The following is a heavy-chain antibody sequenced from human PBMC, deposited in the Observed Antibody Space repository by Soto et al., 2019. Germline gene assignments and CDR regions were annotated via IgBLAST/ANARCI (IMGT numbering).Heavy chain of an antibody. CDR3: ARLLYDRSGYYDSDY. CDR1: GGSISSTSYY. Sequence: SETLSLTCSVSGGSISSTSYYWGWIRQPPGKGLEWIGSIYYSGSIYHNPSLKSRVSTSVDTSKNQFSLKLNSVTAADTALYYCARLLYDRSGYYDSDYWGRGTLVTGSS. J-gene: IGHJ4*02. V-gene: IGHV4-39*01. CDR2: IYYSGSI. D-gene: IGHD3-22*01.